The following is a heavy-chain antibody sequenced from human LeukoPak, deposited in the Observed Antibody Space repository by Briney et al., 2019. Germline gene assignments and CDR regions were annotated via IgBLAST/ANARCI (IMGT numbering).Heavy chain of an antibody. CDR1: GFTFSSYS. V-gene: IGHV3-21*01. CDR2: ISSSSSYI. J-gene: IGHJ3*02. D-gene: IGHD2-2*01. CDR3: ASLTIVVVPAARGGDAFDI. Sequence: GGSLRPSCAASGFTFSSYSMNWVRQAPGKGLEWVSSISSSSSYIYYADSVKGRFTISRDNAKNSLYLQMNSLRAEDTAVYYCASLTIVVVPAARGGDAFDIWGQGTMVTVSS.